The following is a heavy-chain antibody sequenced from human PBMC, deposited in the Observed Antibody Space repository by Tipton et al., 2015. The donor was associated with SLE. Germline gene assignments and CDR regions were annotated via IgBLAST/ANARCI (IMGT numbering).Heavy chain of an antibody. CDR1: GDSISSDY. J-gene: IGHJ4*02. CDR2: IYASGST. D-gene: IGHD3-16*01. V-gene: IGHV4-4*07. Sequence: TLSLTCTVSGDSISSDYWSWIRQPAGKGLEWIGRIYASGSTSYNPSLNSRVTMSVDTSKNQFSLKLSSVTAADTAVYYRARGGGPFDYWGQGTLVTVSS. CDR3: ARGGGPFDY.